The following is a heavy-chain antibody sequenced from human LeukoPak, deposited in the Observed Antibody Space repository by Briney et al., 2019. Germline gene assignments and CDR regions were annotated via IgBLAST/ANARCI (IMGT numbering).Heavy chain of an antibody. D-gene: IGHD6-25*01. CDR2: VNTNNGDT. V-gene: IGHV1-18*01. CDR3: ARLRAAPAFFDH. J-gene: IGHJ4*02. Sequence: ASVKVSCKASDYTFTSYGIAWVRQAPGQGLEWVGWVNTNNGDTNYAQKIQGRVTITTDTSTTTAYMELRNLSSEDTAVYFCARLRAAPAFFDHWGQGTLVTVSS. CDR1: DYTFTSYG.